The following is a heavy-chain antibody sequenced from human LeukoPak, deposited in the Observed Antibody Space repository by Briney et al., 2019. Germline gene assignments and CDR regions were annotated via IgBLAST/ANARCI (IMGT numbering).Heavy chain of an antibody. J-gene: IGHJ6*02. D-gene: IGHD4-17*01. Sequence: PSETLSLTCTVSGGSISSYYWSWIRQSPGKGLEGMGYIYYSGSTNYNPSLKSRVTISVDTSKNPLSLKLRSVTAADTAVYYCAREDPQTTVPEGMDVWGQGTTVTVSS. CDR3: AREDPQTTVPEGMDV. CDR2: IYYSGST. CDR1: GGSISSYY. V-gene: IGHV4-59*01.